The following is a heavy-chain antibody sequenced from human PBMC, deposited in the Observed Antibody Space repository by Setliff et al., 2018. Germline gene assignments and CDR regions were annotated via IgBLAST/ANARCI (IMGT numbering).Heavy chain of an antibody. J-gene: IGHJ4*02. CDR2: LNNDGTTI. CDR3: SSYLVS. Sequence: GGSLRLSCAASGFTFTNYIIHWVRQAPGKGLEWISYLNNDGTTIYYADSVRGRFTVSRDNARNLLYLQMNSLRVDDTAVYYCSSYLVSWGQGALVTVSS. CDR1: GFTFTNYI. V-gene: IGHV3-48*04. D-gene: IGHD2-21*01.